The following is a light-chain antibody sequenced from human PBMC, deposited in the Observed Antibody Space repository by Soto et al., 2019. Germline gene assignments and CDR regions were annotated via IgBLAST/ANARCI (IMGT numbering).Light chain of an antibody. J-gene: IGKJ4*01. Sequence: DIQMTQSPSSLSASVGDVVTITCRASQTISTYVNWYQQKPGKAPTLQIYAAETLYRGVPSRFSASGSGTEFTLTISSLQPEDFATSYCQQSHTTLTFGGGTQVDMK. V-gene: IGKV1-39*01. CDR3: QQSHTTLT. CDR2: AAE. CDR1: QTISTY.